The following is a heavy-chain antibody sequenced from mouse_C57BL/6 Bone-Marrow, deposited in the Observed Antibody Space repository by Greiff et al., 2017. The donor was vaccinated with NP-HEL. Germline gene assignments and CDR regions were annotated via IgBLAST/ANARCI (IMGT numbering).Heavy chain of an antibody. Sequence: QVQLKESGAELVRPGTSVKVSCKASGYAFTNYLIEWVKQRPGQGLEWIGVINPGSGGTKYNEKFKGKATLTADKSSSTAYMQLSSLTSEDSAVYFCARHPYFYYCGSRAWFAYWGQGTLVTVSA. CDR3: ARHPYFYYCGSRAWFAY. CDR1: GYAFTNYL. J-gene: IGHJ3*01. D-gene: IGHD1-1*01. V-gene: IGHV1-54*01. CDR2: INPGSGGT.